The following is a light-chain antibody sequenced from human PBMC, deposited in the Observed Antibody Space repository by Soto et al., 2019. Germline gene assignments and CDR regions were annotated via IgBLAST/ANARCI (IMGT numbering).Light chain of an antibody. CDR3: SSYTSSSTVV. V-gene: IGLV2-14*01. CDR1: SSDVGGYNY. J-gene: IGLJ2*01. Sequence: QSVLTQPASVSGSPGQSITISCTGTSSDVGGYNYVSWYQQHPGKAPKLMIYDVSNRPSGVSNRFSGSKSGNTASLTISGLQSEDGAVYYCSSYTSSSTVVFGGGTKLPFL. CDR2: DVS.